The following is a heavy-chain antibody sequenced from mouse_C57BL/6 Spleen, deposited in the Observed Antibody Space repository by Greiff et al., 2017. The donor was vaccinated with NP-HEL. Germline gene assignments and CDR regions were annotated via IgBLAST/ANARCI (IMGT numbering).Heavy chain of an antibody. V-gene: IGHV1-7*01. Sequence: QVQLQQSGAELAKPGASVKLSCKASGYTFTSYWMHWVKQRPGRGLEGIGYINPSSGYPKYNQKLKDKATLTADKSSSTAYMQLSSLTYEDSAVYYCASSYYYGSSYWYFDVWGTGTTVTVSS. CDR2: INPSSGYP. D-gene: IGHD1-1*01. J-gene: IGHJ1*03. CDR3: ASSYYYGSSYWYFDV. CDR1: GYTFTSYW.